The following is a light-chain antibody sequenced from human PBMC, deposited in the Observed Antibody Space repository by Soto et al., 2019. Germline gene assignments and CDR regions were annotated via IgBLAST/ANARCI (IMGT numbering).Light chain of an antibody. CDR2: GAS. V-gene: IGKV3-15*01. Sequence: EIVITPSPAPPSVFPGEKTTLSCRASQSVSSNLAWYQQKPGQAPRLLIYGASTRATGIPARFSGSGSGTEFTLTISSLQSEDFEVYYCQKYNNWPWTFGQGTKV. CDR3: QKYNNWPWT. CDR1: QSVSSN. J-gene: IGKJ1*01.